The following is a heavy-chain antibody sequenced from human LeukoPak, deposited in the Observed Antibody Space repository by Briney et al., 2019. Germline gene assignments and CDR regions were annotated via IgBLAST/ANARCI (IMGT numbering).Heavy chain of an antibody. Sequence: GGSLRLSCVASGFTFSSYAMHWVRQAPGKGLEWVAVISYDGSNKYYADSVKGRFTISRDNSKNTLYLQMNSLRAEDTAVYYCARDQPTHGTAFDYWGQGTLVTVSS. CDR1: GFTFSSYA. CDR3: ARDQPTHGTAFDY. CDR2: ISYDGSNK. J-gene: IGHJ4*02. V-gene: IGHV3-30-3*01.